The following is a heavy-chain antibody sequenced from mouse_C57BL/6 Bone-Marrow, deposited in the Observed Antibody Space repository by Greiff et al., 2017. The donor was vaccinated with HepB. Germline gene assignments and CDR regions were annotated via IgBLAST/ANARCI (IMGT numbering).Heavy chain of an antibody. CDR2: INPNNGGT. Sequence: EVKLQQSGPELVKPGASVKISCKASGYTFTDYYMNWVKQSHGKSLEWIGDINPNNGGTSYKQKFKGKATLTVDKSSSTAYMELRSLTSEDSAVYYCARLIYYDYDAGFAYWGQGTLVTVSA. J-gene: IGHJ3*01. CDR3: ARLIYYDYDAGFAY. D-gene: IGHD2-4*01. V-gene: IGHV1-26*01. CDR1: GYTFTDYY.